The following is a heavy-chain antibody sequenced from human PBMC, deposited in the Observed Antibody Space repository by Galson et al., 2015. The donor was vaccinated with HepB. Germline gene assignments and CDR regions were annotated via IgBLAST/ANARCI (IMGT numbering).Heavy chain of an antibody. CDR1: EFTFSSYS. V-gene: IGHV3-21*01. J-gene: IGHJ2*01. D-gene: IGHD3-22*01. CDR3: ARDRRGYDSSGEWYFDL. Sequence: SLRLSCAASEFTFSSYSMNWVRQAPGKGLEWVSSISSRSSYIYYADSVKGRFTISRDNAKNSLYLQMNSLRAEDTAVYYCARDRRGYDSSGEWYFDLWGRGTLVTVSS. CDR2: ISSRSSYI.